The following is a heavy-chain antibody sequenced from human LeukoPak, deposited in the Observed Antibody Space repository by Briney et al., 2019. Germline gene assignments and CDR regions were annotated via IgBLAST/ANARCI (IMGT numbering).Heavy chain of an antibody. V-gene: IGHV4-59*08. J-gene: IGHJ3*02. CDR2: IYYSGST. D-gene: IGHD1-26*01. CDR1: GGSISSYY. CDR3: ARLKALVGATEVPDAFDI. Sequence: SETLSLTCTVSGGSISSYYWSWIRQPPGKGLEWVGYIYYSGSTNYNPSLKSRVTISVDTSKNQFSLKLSSVTAADTAVYYCARLKALVGATEVPDAFDIWGQGTMVTVSS.